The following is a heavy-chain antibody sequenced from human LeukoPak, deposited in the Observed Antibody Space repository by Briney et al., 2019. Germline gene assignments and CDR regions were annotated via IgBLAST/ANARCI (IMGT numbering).Heavy chain of an antibody. CDR3: ARSEGWFGELIPLDAFDI. CDR1: GYTFTSYY. D-gene: IGHD3-10*01. J-gene: IGHJ3*02. V-gene: IGHV1-46*01. Sequence: PGASVKVSCKASGYTFTSYYMHWVRQAPGQGLEWMGIINPSAGSTSYAQKFQGRVTITRDTSASTAYMELSSLRSEDTAVYYCARSEGWFGELIPLDAFDIWGQGTMVTVSS. CDR2: INPSAGST.